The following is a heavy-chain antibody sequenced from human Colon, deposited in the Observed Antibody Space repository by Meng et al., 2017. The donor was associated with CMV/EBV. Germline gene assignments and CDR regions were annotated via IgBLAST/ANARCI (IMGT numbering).Heavy chain of an antibody. J-gene: IGHJ2*01. Sequence: YYIHWVRQAPGQGLEWMGWINPNTGDTNYAQKFEGRVTMTRDTSISTAYMELTSLTSDDTAVFFCTRDNRRSDGWLQLTSRNWHFDLWGRGTLVTVSS. D-gene: IGHD5-24*01. V-gene: IGHV1-2*02. CDR3: TRDNRRSDGWLQLTSRNWHFDL. CDR2: INPNTGDT. CDR1: YY.